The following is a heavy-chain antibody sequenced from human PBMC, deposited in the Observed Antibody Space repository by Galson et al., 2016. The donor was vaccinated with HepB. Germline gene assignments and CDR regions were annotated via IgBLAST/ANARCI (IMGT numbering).Heavy chain of an antibody. D-gene: IGHD1-1*01. Sequence: CKASGHTLTTYYIHWVRQAPGQGLEYMGLIYPSDDSTAYAPKFQGRVTMTSDTSTTTAFMELNSLRSDDTAVYYCARRSVVTRAFDYWGQGTLVTVSS. J-gene: IGHJ4*02. V-gene: IGHV1-46*01. CDR1: GHTLTTYY. CDR2: IYPSDDST. CDR3: ARRSVVTRAFDY.